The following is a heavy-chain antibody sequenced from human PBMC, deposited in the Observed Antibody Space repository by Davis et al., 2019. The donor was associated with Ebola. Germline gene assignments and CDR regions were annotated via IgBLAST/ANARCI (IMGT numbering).Heavy chain of an antibody. Sequence: PGGSLRLSCAASGFTFSSYGMHWVRQAPGKGLEWVAVIWFDGSNKYYADSVKGRFTISRDSSKNTLYLQMNSLRAEDTAVYYCARDHIAAAGPKGMDVWGLGTTVTVSS. V-gene: IGHV3-33*01. CDR1: GFTFSSYG. D-gene: IGHD6-13*01. J-gene: IGHJ6*02. CDR2: IWFDGSNK. CDR3: ARDHIAAAGPKGMDV.